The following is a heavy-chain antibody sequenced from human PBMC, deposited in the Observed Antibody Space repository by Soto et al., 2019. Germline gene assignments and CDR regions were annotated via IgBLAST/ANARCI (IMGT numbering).Heavy chain of an antibody. Sequence: QVQLVESGGGLVKPGGSLRLSCAVSGFTFSDYYMTWIRQAPGKGLEWVSYISSSTSHTNYADSVKGRFTISSDNAKNSLFLQMNSLRAEDTAVYYCARVRGAAADYFDFWGQGTLVTVSS. V-gene: IGHV3-11*05. CDR2: ISSSTSHT. CDR1: GFTFSDYY. CDR3: ARVRGAAADYFDF. D-gene: IGHD6-13*01. J-gene: IGHJ4*02.